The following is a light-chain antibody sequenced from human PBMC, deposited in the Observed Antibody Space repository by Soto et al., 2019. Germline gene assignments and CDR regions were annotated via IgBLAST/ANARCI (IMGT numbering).Light chain of an antibody. CDR3: CSYVSSKTYV. J-gene: IGLJ1*01. V-gene: IGLV2-14*01. CDR1: RTDVGGYNF. CDR2: EVS. Sequence: QSVLTQPASVSGSSGQSITISCTGTRTDVGGYNFVSWYQQHPGKAPKLIIYEVSNRPSGVSNRFSGSKSDNTASLTISGLQAEDEADYYCCSYVSSKTYVFGTGTKV.